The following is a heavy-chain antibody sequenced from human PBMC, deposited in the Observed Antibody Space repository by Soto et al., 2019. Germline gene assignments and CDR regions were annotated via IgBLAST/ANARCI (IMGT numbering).Heavy chain of an antibody. J-gene: IGHJ6*02. V-gene: IGHV4-30-2*01. Sequence: QLQLQESGSGLVKPSQTPSLTCAVSGASISSGGSSWSWIRQAPGTGLEWIGYIYHSGITNYNPSLKSRVTISVDKSQNQFSLSLSFVTAADTAVYYCARGLAVRGSYGLDVWGQGTTVTVSS. CDR2: IYHSGIT. D-gene: IGHD3-10*01. CDR3: ARGLAVRGSYGLDV. CDR1: GASISSGGSS.